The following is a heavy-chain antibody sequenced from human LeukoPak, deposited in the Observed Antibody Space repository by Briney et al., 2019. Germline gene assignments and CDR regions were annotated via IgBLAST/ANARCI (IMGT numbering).Heavy chain of an antibody. D-gene: IGHD3-3*01. CDR2: IYPGDSDT. J-gene: IGHJ5*02. V-gene: IGHV5-51*01. CDR3: ARTRITIFGVVIISDKFDP. Sequence: GESLKISCKGSGYSFTSYWIGWVRQMPGKGLEWMGIIYPGDSDTRYSPSFQGRVTILADKSISTAYLQWSSLKASDTAMYYCARTRITIFGVVIISDKFDPWGQGTLVTVSS. CDR1: GYSFTSYW.